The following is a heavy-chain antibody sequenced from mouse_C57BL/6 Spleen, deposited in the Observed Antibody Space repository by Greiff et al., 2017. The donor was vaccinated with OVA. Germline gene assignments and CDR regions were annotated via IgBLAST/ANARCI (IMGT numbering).Heavy chain of an antibody. J-gene: IGHJ2*01. CDR3: GLLRGY. V-gene: IGHV1-19*01. CDR2: INPYNGGT. Sequence: VQLKQSGPVLVKPGASVKMSCKASGYTFTDYYMNWVKQSPGKSLEWIGVINPYNGGTSYNQKFKGKATLTVDKSSSTAYMELNSLTSEDSAVYYCGLLRGYWGPGTTLTVSS. CDR1: GYTFTDYY.